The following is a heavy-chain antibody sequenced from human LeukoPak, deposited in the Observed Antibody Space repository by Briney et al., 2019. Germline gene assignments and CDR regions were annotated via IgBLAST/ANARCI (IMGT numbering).Heavy chain of an antibody. CDR3: ARESLVAADFDL. J-gene: IGHJ2*01. CDR1: SGSINSDGYY. V-gene: IGHV4-61*02. D-gene: IGHD3-16*01. CDR2: VYSSGSA. Sequence: SETLSLTCIVSSGSINSDGYYWSWIRQPAGKGLEWIGRVYSSGSANYSPSLNNRVSISIDTSKNQFSLRLNSVTAADTAVYYCARESLVAADFDLWGRGTLVTVSS.